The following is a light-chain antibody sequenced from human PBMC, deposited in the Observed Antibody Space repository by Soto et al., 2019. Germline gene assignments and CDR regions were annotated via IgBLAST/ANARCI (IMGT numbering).Light chain of an antibody. J-gene: IGLJ1*01. CDR1: SSEVGGYNY. Sequence: QSVLTQSAPVSGSSGQSITLSCTGTSSEVGGYNYVSWYQQHSGKAPKLMIYDVSNRPSGVSNRFSGSKSGNTASLTISALQAEDEADYYCSSYTSSSTRVFGTGTKVTVL. CDR3: SSYTSSSTRV. CDR2: DVS. V-gene: IGLV2-14*01.